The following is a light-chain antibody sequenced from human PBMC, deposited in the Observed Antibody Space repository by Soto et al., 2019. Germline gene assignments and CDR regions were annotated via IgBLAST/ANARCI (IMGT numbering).Light chain of an antibody. J-gene: IGKJ4*01. CDR1: QSVSSSY. CDR3: QQYGSSPLT. Sequence: EILLTQSPGALSLSTGERATLSCRASQSVSSSYLAWYQQKPGQAPRLLIYGASSRATGIPDRFSGSGSGTDLTLTISRLEPEDFAVYYCQQYGSSPLTFGGGTKVDIK. V-gene: IGKV3-20*01. CDR2: GAS.